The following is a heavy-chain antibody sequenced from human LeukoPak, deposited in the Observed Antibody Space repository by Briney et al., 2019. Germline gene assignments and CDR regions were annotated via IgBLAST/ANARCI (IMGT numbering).Heavy chain of an antibody. CDR1: GGSISSYY. Sequence: SETLSLTCTVSGGSISSYYWSWIRQPPGKGLEWIGYIYYTGSTNYNPSLTSRVTISVDTSKNQFSLKLTSVTAADTAVYYCARDADLAVAADAFDIWGQGTMVTVSS. CDR3: ARDADLAVAADAFDI. CDR2: IYYTGST. V-gene: IGHV4-59*01. D-gene: IGHD6-19*01. J-gene: IGHJ3*02.